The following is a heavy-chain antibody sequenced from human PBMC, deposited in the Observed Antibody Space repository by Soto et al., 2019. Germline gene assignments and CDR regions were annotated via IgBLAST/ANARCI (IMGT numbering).Heavy chain of an antibody. V-gene: IGHV4-59*08. CDR1: GGSISSYY. D-gene: IGHD6-19*01. Sequence: SETLPLTCTVSGGSISSYYWSWIRQPPGKGLEWIGYIYYSGSTNYNPSLKSRVTISVDTSKTQFSLKLSSVTAADTAVYYCAARYSSGWFSNWGQGTLVTVSS. CDR3: AARYSSGWFSN. J-gene: IGHJ4*02. CDR2: IYYSGST.